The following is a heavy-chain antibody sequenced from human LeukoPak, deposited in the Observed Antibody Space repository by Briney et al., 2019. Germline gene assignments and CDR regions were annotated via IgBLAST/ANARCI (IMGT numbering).Heavy chain of an antibody. D-gene: IGHD5-12*01. CDR3: ARDVGYPLLQKHDYYSYYMDV. V-gene: IGHV1-2*02. CDR1: GYTFTGYY. Sequence: ASVTVSCKASGYTFTGYYMHWVRQAPGQGLEWMGLINPNSGGTNYAQKFQGRVTMTRDKSISTAYMELSRLRCDDTAVYYCARDVGYPLLQKHDYYSYYMDVWGKGTTVTVSS. J-gene: IGHJ6*03. CDR2: INPNSGGT.